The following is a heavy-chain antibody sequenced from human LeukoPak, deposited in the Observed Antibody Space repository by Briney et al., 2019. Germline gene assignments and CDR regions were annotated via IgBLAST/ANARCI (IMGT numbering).Heavy chain of an antibody. CDR3: ARESGWYCSSTSCYTDYYYYMDV. CDR1: VGSISSGGYY. Sequence: SQTLSLTCTVAVGSISSGGYYWSWIRQPPGKGLEWIAYISAAGTTFYNPSLKSRVTISLDRSKNQFSLKLSSVTAADTAVYYCARESGWYCSSTSCYTDYYYYMDVWGKGTTVTVSS. D-gene: IGHD2-2*02. CDR2: ISAAGTT. J-gene: IGHJ6*03. V-gene: IGHV4-30-2*01.